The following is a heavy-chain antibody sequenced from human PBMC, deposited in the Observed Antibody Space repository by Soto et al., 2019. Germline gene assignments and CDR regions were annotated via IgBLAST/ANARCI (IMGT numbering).Heavy chain of an antibody. J-gene: IGHJ5*02. CDR1: GGSFSGYY. CDR3: ARGPAYYDFWSGYIRWFDP. V-gene: IGHV4-34*01. CDR2: INHSGST. D-gene: IGHD3-3*01. Sequence: PSETLSLTCAVYGGSFSGYYWSWIRQPPGKGLEWIGEINHSGSTNYNPSLKSRVTISVDTSKNQFSLKLSSVTAADTAVYYCARGPAYYDFWSGYIRWFDPWGQGTLVTVSS.